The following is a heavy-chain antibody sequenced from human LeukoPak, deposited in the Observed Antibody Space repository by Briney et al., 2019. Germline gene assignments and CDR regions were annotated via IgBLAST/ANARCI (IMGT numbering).Heavy chain of an antibody. CDR2: ISGSGGST. V-gene: IGHV3-23*01. CDR1: GFTVSSNY. CDR3: AKGRGMFDY. J-gene: IGHJ4*02. Sequence: GGSLRLSCAASGFTVSSNYMSWVRQAPGKGLEWVSVISGSGGSTYYADSVKGRFTISRDNSKNTLYLQMDSLRAEDTAVYYCAKGRGMFDYWGQGTLVTVSS. D-gene: IGHD3-16*01.